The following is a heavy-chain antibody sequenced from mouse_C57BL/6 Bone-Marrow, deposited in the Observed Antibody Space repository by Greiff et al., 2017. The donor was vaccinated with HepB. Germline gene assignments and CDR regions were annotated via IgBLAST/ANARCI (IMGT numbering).Heavy chain of an antibody. Sequence: VQLQQPGAELVKPGASVKMSCKASGYTFTSYWITWVKQRPGQGLEWIGDIYPGSGSTNYNEKFKSKATLTADTASSTACMQHSSLTSDDSAVYYCARKYYGYDGFAYWGQGTLVTVSA. CDR2: IYPGSGST. V-gene: IGHV1-55*01. CDR3: ARKYYGYDGFAY. J-gene: IGHJ3*01. CDR1: GYTFTSYW. D-gene: IGHD2-2*01.